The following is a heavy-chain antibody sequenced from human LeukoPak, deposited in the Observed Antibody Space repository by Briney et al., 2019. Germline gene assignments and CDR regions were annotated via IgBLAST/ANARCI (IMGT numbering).Heavy chain of an antibody. CDR3: ARGEGTVPFNY. J-gene: IGHJ4*02. Sequence: ASVKVSCKTSGYTFISYGISWVRQAPGQGLEWMGWISAYNDNTNYAQKFQGRVTMTTDTSTSTAYMELRSLRSDDTAVYFSARGEGTVPFNYWGQGTLVTVSS. CDR1: GYTFISYG. D-gene: IGHD3/OR15-3a*01. V-gene: IGHV1-18*01. CDR2: ISAYNDNT.